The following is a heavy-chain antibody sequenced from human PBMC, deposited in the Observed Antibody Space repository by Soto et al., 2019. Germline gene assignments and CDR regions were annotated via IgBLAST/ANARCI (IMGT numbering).Heavy chain of an antibody. V-gene: IGHV4-59*01. D-gene: IGHD2-15*01. J-gene: IGHJ5*02. CDR3: ARGGGCSGGSCALNWFDP. CDR1: GGSISSYY. Sequence: SETLSLTCTVSGGSISSYYWSWIRQPPGKGLEWIGYIYYSGSTNYNPSLESRLTISVDTSKNQFSLKLSSVTAADTAVYYCARGGGCSGGSCALNWFDPWGQGTLVTSPQ. CDR2: IYYSGST.